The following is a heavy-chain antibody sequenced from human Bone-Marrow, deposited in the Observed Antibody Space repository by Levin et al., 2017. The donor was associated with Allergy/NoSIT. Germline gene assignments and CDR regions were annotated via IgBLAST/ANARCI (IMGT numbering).Heavy chain of an antibody. CDR3: ARGLSEEGYFDL. V-gene: IGHV4-34*01. J-gene: IGHJ2*01. CDR1: GGSFSHYY. D-gene: IGHD3-16*02. Sequence: SETLSLTCAVYGGSFSHYYWNWIRQTPGKGLEWIGEINHSGSTNFNPSLKSRLTILVDTSKHQFSLKLSSVTAADTAVYYCARGLSEEGYFDLWGRGTLVTVSS. CDR2: INHSGST.